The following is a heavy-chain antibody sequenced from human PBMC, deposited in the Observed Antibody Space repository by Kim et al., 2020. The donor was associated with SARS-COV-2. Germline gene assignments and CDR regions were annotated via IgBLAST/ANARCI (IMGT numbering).Heavy chain of an antibody. CDR2: ISSSSSYI. CDR1: GFTFSTYT. Sequence: GGSLRLSCAASGFTFSTYTMNWVRQAPGKGLEWVSSISSSSSYIYYADSVKGRFTISRDNAKNSLYLQMNGLGDEDTAVYYCARDRRNYYGSGSYYEGGMDVWGQGTTVTVSS. J-gene: IGHJ6*02. V-gene: IGHV3-21*01. D-gene: IGHD3-10*01. CDR3: ARDRRNYYGSGSYYEGGMDV.